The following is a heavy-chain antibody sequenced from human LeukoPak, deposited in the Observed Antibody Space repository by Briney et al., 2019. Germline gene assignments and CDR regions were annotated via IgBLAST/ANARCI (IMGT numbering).Heavy chain of an antibody. D-gene: IGHD5-12*01. Sequence: KPSETLSLTCAVYGESFSGYYWTWIRQPPGKGLEWIGEVNHSGSTNYNPSLKTRVTISADMSKDQFSLKMRSVTAADTAVYYCARARGTVAIDYWCQGTLVTVSS. CDR1: GESFSGYY. J-gene: IGHJ4*02. V-gene: IGHV4-34*01. CDR3: ARARGTVAIDY. CDR2: VNHSGST.